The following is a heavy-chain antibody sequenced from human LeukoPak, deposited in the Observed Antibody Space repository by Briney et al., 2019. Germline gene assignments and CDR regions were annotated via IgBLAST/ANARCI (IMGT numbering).Heavy chain of an antibody. CDR2: IRQDGSEK. CDR1: GFTFSTYW. V-gene: IGHV3-7*01. CDR3: VRGCGKSSCPYYLDS. Sequence: PGGSLRLSCAASGFTFSTYWMSWVRQAPGKGLEWVATIRQDGSEKHYVDSVEGRFTISRDNAQNPLYLQMHSLGVEDTAVYYCVRGCGKSSCPYYLDSWGRGTLVTVSS. D-gene: IGHD6-13*01. J-gene: IGHJ4*02.